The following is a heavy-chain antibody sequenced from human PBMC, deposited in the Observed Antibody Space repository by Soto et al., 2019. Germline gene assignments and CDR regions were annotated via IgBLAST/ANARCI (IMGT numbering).Heavy chain of an antibody. Sequence: QVHLVQSGGEVKRPVASVKVSCKTSGYTFSNYGITWVRQAPGQPLEWLGWISLYSDGTNYAQKFQGRVSMTTDTSTTTAYMELRSLRSDDTAVYYGARVVPGAEAWFGPWGQGTLVTVSS. CDR2: ISLYSDGT. V-gene: IGHV1-18*01. D-gene: IGHD2-2*01. CDR1: GYTFSNYG. J-gene: IGHJ5*02. CDR3: ARVVPGAEAWFGP.